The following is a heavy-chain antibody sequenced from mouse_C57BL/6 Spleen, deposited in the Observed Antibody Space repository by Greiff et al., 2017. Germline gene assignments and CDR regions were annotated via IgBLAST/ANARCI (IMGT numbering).Heavy chain of an antibody. CDR1: GYSITSGYY. J-gene: IGHJ3*01. Sequence: EVKLQESGPGLVKPSQSLSLTCSVPGYSITSGYYWNWIRQFPGNKLEWMGYISYDGSNNYNPSLKNRISITRDTSKNQFFLKLNSVTTEDTATYYCARDNWDDAYWGQGTLVTVSA. D-gene: IGHD4-1*01. V-gene: IGHV3-6*01. CDR2: ISYDGSN. CDR3: ARDNWDDAY.